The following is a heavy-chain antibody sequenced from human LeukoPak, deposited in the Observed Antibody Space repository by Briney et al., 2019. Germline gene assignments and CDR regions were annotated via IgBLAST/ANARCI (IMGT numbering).Heavy chain of an antibody. CDR3: ARGGSCLGHCDY. Sequence: SETLSLTCTVSGGSITSYYWSWIRQPAGKGLEWIGRIYTTGSTNYNPSLKSRVTISVDTSKNKFSLKLSSVTAADTAVYYCARGGSCLGHCDYWGQGSLVTVSS. D-gene: IGHD2-15*01. V-gene: IGHV4-4*07. CDR2: IYTTGST. J-gene: IGHJ4*02. CDR1: GGSITSYY.